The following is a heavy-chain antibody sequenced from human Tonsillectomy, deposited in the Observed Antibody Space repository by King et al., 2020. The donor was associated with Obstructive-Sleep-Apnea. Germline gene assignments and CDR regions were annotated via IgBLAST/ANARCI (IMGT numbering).Heavy chain of an antibody. CDR2: ISPNSGAT. D-gene: IGHD3-10*01. V-gene: IGHV1-2*02. CDR1: GYTFTGYY. Sequence: LVESGAEVKKPGASVKVSCKASGYTFTGYYIHWVRRAPGQGLEWMGWISPNSGATTYAQKFQDRVTVTRDTSISTAYMDLSRLRSDDTAIYYCARDMSAYDSTSPAYWGQGTLVTVSS. J-gene: IGHJ4*02. CDR3: ARDMSAYDSTSPAY.